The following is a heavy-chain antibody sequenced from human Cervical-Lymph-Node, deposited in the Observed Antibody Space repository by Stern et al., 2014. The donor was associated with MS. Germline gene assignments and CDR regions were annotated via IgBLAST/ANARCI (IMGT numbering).Heavy chain of an antibody. D-gene: IGHD6-19*01. CDR1: GFTFDEYA. J-gene: IGHJ2*01. CDR3: AKDPLHMAVTGVDWYFDL. V-gene: IGHV3-9*01. Sequence: EVQLVESGGGLVQPGRSLRLSCAGSGFTFDEYAIPWVRHGPGKGLEWVSGITWNSGVIGYADSVKGRFTISREHGKNSLYLQMNNLRPEDTALYYCAKDPLHMAVTGVDWYFDLWGRGTLVTVSS. CDR2: ITWNSGVI.